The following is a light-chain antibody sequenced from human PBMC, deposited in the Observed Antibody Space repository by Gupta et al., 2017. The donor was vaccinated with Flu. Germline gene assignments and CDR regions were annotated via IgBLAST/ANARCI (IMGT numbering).Light chain of an antibody. Sequence: DIQMTQSPTSLSASEGDRVAITCQANEDISNYLYWYQQKPGKGPKLLIYEASTVATGVPSRFSGTGSGLEFTLTINNLQAEDSATYFCQQFDDGPHISFGPETKVDV. CDR1: EDISNY. CDR3: QQFDDGPHIS. J-gene: IGKJ3*01. CDR2: EAS. V-gene: IGKV1-33*01.